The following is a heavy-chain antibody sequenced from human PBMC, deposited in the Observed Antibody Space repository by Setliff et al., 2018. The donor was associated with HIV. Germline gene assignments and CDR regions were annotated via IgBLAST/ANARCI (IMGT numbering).Heavy chain of an antibody. Sequence: ASVKVSCKTSGYKFNIFGVSWVRQAPGQGLEWMGCISGNNRITYYAQNFQSRVTLTTDTSTSTSNMELRSLRSDDTAVYYCARTEAYNTYEDYWGQGTQVTVSS. D-gene: IGHD3-3*01. CDR3: ARTEAYNTYEDY. J-gene: IGHJ4*02. CDR1: GYKFNIFG. V-gene: IGHV1-18*01. CDR2: ISGNNRIT.